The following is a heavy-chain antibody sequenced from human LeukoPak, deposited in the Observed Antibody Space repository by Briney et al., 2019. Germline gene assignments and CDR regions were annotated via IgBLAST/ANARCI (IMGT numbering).Heavy chain of an antibody. Sequence: SETLSLTCAVSGGSISSSNWWSWVRQPPGKGLEWIGEIYHSGSTNYNPSPKSRVTISVDKSKNQFSLKLSSVTAADTAVYYCARGGRDIVVVPAAIVYYYYYYGMDVWGQGTTVTVSS. J-gene: IGHJ6*02. D-gene: IGHD2-2*01. CDR1: GGSISSSNW. CDR2: IYHSGST. CDR3: ARGGRDIVVVPAAIVYYYYYYGMDV. V-gene: IGHV4-4*02.